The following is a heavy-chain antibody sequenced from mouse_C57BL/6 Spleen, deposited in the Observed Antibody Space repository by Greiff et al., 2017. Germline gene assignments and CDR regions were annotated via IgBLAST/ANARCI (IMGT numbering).Heavy chain of an antibody. CDR1: GFTFSSYG. V-gene: IGHV5-6*02. CDR3: ARQTAQARYYFDY. CDR2: ISSGGSYT. J-gene: IGHJ2*01. Sequence: DVMLVESGGDLVKPGGSLKLSCAASGFTFSSYGMSWVRQTPDKRLEWVATISSGGSYTYYPDSVKGRFTISRDNAKNTLYLQMSSLKSEDTAMYYCARQTAQARYYFDYWGQGTTLTVSS. D-gene: IGHD3-2*02.